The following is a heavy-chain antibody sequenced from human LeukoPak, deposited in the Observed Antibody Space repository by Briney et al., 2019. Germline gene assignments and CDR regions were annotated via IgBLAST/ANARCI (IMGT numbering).Heavy chain of an antibody. D-gene: IGHD3-22*01. CDR1: DGSISSNSYY. CDR3: ASSNYDSSGYPRTFDI. V-gene: IGHV4-31*03. CDR2: IYYSGST. J-gene: IGHJ3*02. Sequence: PSETLSLTCTVSDGSISSNSYYWSWIRQHPGKGLGWIGYIYYSGSTYYNPSLKSRVTISVDTSKNQFSLKLSSVTAADTAVYYCASSNYDSSGYPRTFDIWGQGTMVTVSS.